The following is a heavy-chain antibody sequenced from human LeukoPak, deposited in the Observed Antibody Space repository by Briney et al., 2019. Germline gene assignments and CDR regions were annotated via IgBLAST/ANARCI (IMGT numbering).Heavy chain of an antibody. CDR1: GFTFSDYY. Sequence: GGSLRLSCAASGFTFSDYYMSWIRQAPGKGLEWVSYISSSGSTIYYADSVKGRFTISRDNAKNSLYLQMNSLRAEDTAVYYCARAPTAHYYDSSGYYSPTYFDYWGQGTLVTVSS. D-gene: IGHD3-22*01. CDR3: ARAPTAHYYDSSGYYSPTYFDY. V-gene: IGHV3-11*01. J-gene: IGHJ4*02. CDR2: ISSSGSTI.